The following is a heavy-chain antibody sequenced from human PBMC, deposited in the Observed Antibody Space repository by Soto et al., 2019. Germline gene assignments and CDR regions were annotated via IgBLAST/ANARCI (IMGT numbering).Heavy chain of an antibody. CDR2: IWYDGSNK. D-gene: IGHD3-22*01. V-gene: IGHV3-33*01. CDR3: AGSSGYYFFDY. J-gene: IGHJ4*02. Sequence: QVQLVESGGGVVQPGRSLRLSCAASGFTFSSYGIHWVRQAPGKGLEWVAVIWYDGSNKYYADSVKGRFTISRDNSKNTLYLKMNSLRAEDTAVYYCAGSSGYYFFDYWGQGTLVTVSS. CDR1: GFTFSSYG.